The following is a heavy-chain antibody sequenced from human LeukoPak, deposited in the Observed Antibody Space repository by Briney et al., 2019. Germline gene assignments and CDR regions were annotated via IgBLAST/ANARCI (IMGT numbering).Heavy chain of an antibody. Sequence: GASVKVSCKASGGTSSSYAISWVRQAPGQGLEWMGGIIPIFGTANYAQKFQGRVTITADESTSTAYMELSSLRSEDTAVYYCARDDGWLQRVFDYWGQGTLVTVSS. V-gene: IGHV1-69*13. CDR2: IIPIFGTA. J-gene: IGHJ4*02. CDR1: GGTSSSYA. CDR3: ARDDGWLQRVFDY. D-gene: IGHD5-24*01.